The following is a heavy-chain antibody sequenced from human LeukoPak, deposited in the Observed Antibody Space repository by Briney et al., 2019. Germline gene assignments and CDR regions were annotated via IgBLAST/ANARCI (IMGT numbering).Heavy chain of an antibody. V-gene: IGHV1-8*01. J-gene: IGHJ5*02. CDR2: MNTNSGNT. CDR3: ARGLSLRYCSGGSCYWFDP. D-gene: IGHD2-15*01. CDR1: GYTFTSYD. Sequence: ASVKVSCKASGYTFTSYDINWVRQAPGQGLEWMGWMNTNSGNTGYAQKFQGRVTMTRNTSISTAYMELSSLRSDDTAVYYCARGLSLRYCSGGSCYWFDPWGQGTLVTVSS.